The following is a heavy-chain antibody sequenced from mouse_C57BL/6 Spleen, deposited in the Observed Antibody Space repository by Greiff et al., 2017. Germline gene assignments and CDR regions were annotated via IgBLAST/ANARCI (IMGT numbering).Heavy chain of an antibody. V-gene: IGHV7-3*01. J-gene: IGHJ4*01. D-gene: IGHD2-14*01. CDR1: GFTFTDYY. Sequence: EVLLVESGGGLVQPGGSLSLSCAASGFTFTDYYMSWVRQPPGKALEWLGFIRNKANGYTTEYSASVKGRFTISRDNSQSILYLQMNALRAEDSATYYCARGVPRDYAMDYWGQGTSVTVSS. CDR2: IRNKANGYTT. CDR3: ARGVPRDYAMDY.